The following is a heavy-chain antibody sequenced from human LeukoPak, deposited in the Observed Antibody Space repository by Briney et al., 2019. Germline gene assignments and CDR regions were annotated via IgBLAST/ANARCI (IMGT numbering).Heavy chain of an antibody. CDR2: ISSSSSYI. CDR1: GFTFSSYS. CDR3: ARASMVRGVINGYYYYYGMDV. D-gene: IGHD3-10*01. V-gene: IGHV3-21*01. Sequence: PGGSLRLSCAASGFTFSSYSMNWVRQAPGKGLEWVSSISSSSSYIYYADSVKGRFTISRDNAKNSLYLQMNSLRAEDTAVYYCARASMVRGVINGYYYYYGMDVWGEGTTVTVSS. J-gene: IGHJ6*04.